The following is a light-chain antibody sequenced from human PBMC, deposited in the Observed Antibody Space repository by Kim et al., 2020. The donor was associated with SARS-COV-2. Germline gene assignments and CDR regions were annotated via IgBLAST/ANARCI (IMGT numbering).Light chain of an antibody. Sequence: SITISCTGTSSDVGGYTYVSWYHQHPGKAPKLMIYDVSKRPSGVSNRFSGSKSGNTASLTISGLQAEDEADYYCSSYTSSSTPYVFGTGTKVTVL. CDR1: SSDVGGYTY. CDR3: SSYTSSSTPYV. J-gene: IGLJ1*01. CDR2: DVS. V-gene: IGLV2-14*04.